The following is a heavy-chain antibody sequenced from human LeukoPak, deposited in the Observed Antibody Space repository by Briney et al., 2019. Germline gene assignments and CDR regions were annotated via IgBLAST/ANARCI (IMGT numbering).Heavy chain of an antibody. CDR3: ARYSSSWYGFDY. J-gene: IGHJ4*02. Sequence: SETLSLTCTVSGGSISSSSYYWGWIRQPPGKGLEWIGSIYYSGSTYYNPSLKSRVTISVDTSKNQFSLKLSSVTAADTAVYYCARYSSSWYGFDYWGQGTLVTVSS. CDR2: IYYSGST. CDR1: GGSISSSSYY. V-gene: IGHV4-39*01. D-gene: IGHD6-13*01.